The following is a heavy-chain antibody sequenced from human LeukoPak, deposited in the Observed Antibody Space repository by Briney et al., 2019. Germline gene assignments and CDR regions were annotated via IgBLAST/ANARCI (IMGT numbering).Heavy chain of an antibody. Sequence: SETLSLTRTVSGGSISSYYWSWIRQPPGKGLEWIGYIYYSGSTNYNPSLKSRVTISVDTSKNQFSLKLSSVTAADTAVYYCARTVRLRFLDSGAAFDIWGQGTMVTVSS. CDR2: IYYSGST. J-gene: IGHJ3*02. D-gene: IGHD3-3*01. V-gene: IGHV4-59*01. CDR3: ARTVRLRFLDSGAAFDI. CDR1: GGSISSYY.